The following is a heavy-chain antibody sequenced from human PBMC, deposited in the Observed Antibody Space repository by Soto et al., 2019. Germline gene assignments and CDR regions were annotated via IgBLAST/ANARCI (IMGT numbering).Heavy chain of an antibody. Sequence: PGGSLRLSCAASGFTFDDYAMSWVRQAPGKGLEWVSGINWNGGSTGYADSVKGRFTISRDNAKNSLYLQMNSLRAEDTALYYCARDGRSIGFYGMDGWGQGITVTVAS. V-gene: IGHV3-20*04. J-gene: IGHJ6*02. CDR1: GFTFDDYA. CDR3: ARDGRSIGFYGMDG. D-gene: IGHD6-25*01. CDR2: INWNGGST.